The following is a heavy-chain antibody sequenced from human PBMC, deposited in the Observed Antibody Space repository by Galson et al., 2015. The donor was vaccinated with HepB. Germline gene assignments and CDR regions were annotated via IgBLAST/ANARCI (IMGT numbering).Heavy chain of an antibody. J-gene: IGHJ4*02. Sequence: SVTVSCKASGGTFSSYAISWVRQAPGQGLEWMGGIIPIFGTANYAQKFQGRVTITADESTSTAYMELSSLRSEDTAVYYCARVGSGSYYFDYWGQGTLVTVSS. CDR3: ARVGSGSYYFDY. V-gene: IGHV1-69*13. D-gene: IGHD1-26*01. CDR1: GGTFSSYA. CDR2: IIPIFGTA.